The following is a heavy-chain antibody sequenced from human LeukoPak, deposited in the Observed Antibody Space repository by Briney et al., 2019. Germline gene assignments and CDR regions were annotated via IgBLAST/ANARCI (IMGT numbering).Heavy chain of an antibody. V-gene: IGHV1-69*13. D-gene: IGHD3-22*01. CDR2: IIPIFGTA. CDR1: GDTFSSYA. CDR3: ARAGSSGLLYYYYMDV. Sequence: ASVKVSCKASGDTFSSYAIIWVRQAPGQGLEWMGGIIPIFGTANYAQKFQGRLTIAADESTSTAYMELSSLRSDDTAVYYCARAGSSGLLYYYYMDVWGKGTTVTISS. J-gene: IGHJ6*03.